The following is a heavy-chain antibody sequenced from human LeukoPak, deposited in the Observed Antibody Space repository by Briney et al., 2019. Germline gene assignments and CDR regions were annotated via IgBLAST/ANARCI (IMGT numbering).Heavy chain of an antibody. V-gene: IGHV1-69*13. CDR2: IIPIFGTA. CDR1: GGTFSSYA. Sequence: SVKVSCKAPGGTFSSYAISWVRQAPGQGLEWMGGIIPIFGTANYAQKFQGRVTITADESTSTAYMELSSLRSEDTAVYYCARAIQLWSPFDYWGQGTLVTVSS. D-gene: IGHD5-18*01. CDR3: ARAIQLWSPFDY. J-gene: IGHJ4*02.